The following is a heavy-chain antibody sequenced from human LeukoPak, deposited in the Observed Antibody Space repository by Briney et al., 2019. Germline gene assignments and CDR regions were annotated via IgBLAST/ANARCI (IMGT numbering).Heavy chain of an antibody. CDR3: AATNVRFVVVPAANGYFQH. D-gene: IGHD2-2*01. J-gene: IGHJ1*01. V-gene: IGHV1-18*01. CDR2: ISAYNGNT. CDR1: GYTFTSYG. Sequence: GASVKVSCKASGYTFTSYGISWVRQAPGQGLEWMGWISAYNGNTNYAQKLQGRVTMTTDTSTSTAYMELRSLRSDDTAVYYCAATNVRFVVVPAANGYFQHWGQGTLVTVSS.